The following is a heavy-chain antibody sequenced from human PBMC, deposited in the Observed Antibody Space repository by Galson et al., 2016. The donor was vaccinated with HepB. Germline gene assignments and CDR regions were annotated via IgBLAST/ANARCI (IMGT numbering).Heavy chain of an antibody. Sequence: SLRLSCAASGFTFGNYGMHWARQAPGKGLEWVAVIWYDGTTKYYADSMKGRFTISSDNSKNPLYLQMNTLRAEDTAVYYCARQFTVVTEYFDYWGQGTLVTVSS. CDR1: GFTFGNYG. V-gene: IGHV3-33*01. CDR3: ARQFTVVTEYFDY. J-gene: IGHJ4*02. D-gene: IGHD4-23*01. CDR2: IWYDGTTK.